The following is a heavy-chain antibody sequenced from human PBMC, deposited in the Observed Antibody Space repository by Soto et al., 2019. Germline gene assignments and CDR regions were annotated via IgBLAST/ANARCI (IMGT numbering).Heavy chain of an antibody. CDR3: GRRVRIAVAPFD. Sequence: QLQLQESGPGLVKPSETLSLTCSASGGSISSSSYFGDWIRQPPGKGLEWIASIHSSGSTYYNPSLKSRVTISIDTSKNQFSLKLSSVTAADTAVYYCGRRVRIAVAPFDWGQGTLVTVSS. CDR2: IHSSGST. D-gene: IGHD6-19*01. V-gene: IGHV4-39*01. J-gene: IGHJ4*02. CDR1: GGSISSSSYF.